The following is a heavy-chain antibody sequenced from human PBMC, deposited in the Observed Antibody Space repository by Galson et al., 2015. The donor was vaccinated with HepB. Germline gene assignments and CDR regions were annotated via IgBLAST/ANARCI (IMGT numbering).Heavy chain of an antibody. D-gene: IGHD1-26*01. Sequence: SLRLSCAASGFTFSRYAMSWVRQAPGRGLEWVSGISSSGVSTHYVDSVKGRLTISRDNSKNTLYLQMNSLRAEDTAVYYCAKDSRELPFHYYYGMDVWGQGTTVTVSS. CDR3: AKDSRELPFHYYYGMDV. V-gene: IGHV3-23*01. CDR1: GFTFSRYA. J-gene: IGHJ6*02. CDR2: ISSSGVST.